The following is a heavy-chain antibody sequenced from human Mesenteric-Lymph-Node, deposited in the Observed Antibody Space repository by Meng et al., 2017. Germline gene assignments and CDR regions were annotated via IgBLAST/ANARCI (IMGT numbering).Heavy chain of an antibody. V-gene: IGHV3-33*01. J-gene: IGHJ4*02. CDR2: IWYDGSNK. CDR3: ARDSGSGESGYASDY. Sequence: GGSLRLSCAASGFTFSSYGMHWVRQAPGKGLEWVAVIWYDGSNKYYADSVKGRFTISRDNSKNTLYLQMNSLRAEDTAVYYCARDSGSGESGYASDYWGQGTLVTVSS. CDR1: GFTFSSYG. D-gene: IGHD5-12*01.